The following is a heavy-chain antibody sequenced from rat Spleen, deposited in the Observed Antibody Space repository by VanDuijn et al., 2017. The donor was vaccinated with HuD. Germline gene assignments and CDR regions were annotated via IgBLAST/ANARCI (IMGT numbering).Heavy chain of an antibody. D-gene: IGHD5-1*01. CDR1: GFTFSDYF. CDR3: ASRTGNWFAY. J-gene: IGHJ3*01. Sequence: EVQLVESDGGLVQPGRSLKLSCTASGFTFSDYFMAWVRQAPTKGLEWVASISYDSSGTYYRDSVKGRFTISRDNAKTILYLQMDSLRSEDTATYFCASRTGNWFAYWGQGTLVTVSS. CDR2: ISYDSSGT. V-gene: IGHV5-29*01.